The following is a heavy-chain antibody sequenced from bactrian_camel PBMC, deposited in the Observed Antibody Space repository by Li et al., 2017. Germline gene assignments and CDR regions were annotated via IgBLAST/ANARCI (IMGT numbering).Heavy chain of an antibody. CDR2: IDRLGVSA. V-gene: IGHV3S31*01. D-gene: IGHD3*01. CDR1: GFTFSSYA. Sequence: VQLVESGGGLVQPGGSLRLSCAASGFTFSSYAMSWVRQAPGKGLEWVSTIDRLGVSAYYADAVKDRFTISRDNAKNTLYLQLNSLETEDTAMYYCAKDTVSYRVVPGVISPQKGQGTQVTVS. J-gene: IGHJ4*01.